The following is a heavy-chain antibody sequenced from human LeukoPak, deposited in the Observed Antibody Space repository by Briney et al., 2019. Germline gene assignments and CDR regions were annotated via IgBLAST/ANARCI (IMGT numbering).Heavy chain of an antibody. CDR2: IYYSGST. Sequence: GSLRLSCAASGFTFSSYSMNWIRQPPGKGLEWIGSIYYSGSTYYNPSLKSRVTISVDTSKNQFSLKLSSVTAADTAVYYCARQGDDYVWGSYRFFDYWGQGTLVTVSS. D-gene: IGHD3-16*02. CDR1: GFTFSSYS. CDR3: ARQGDDYVWGSYRFFDY. V-gene: IGHV4-39*01. J-gene: IGHJ4*02.